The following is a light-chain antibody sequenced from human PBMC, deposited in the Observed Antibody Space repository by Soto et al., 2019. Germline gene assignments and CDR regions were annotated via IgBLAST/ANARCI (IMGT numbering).Light chain of an antibody. CDR2: KVS. V-gene: IGKV2D-30*01. CDR3: MQGTPVPFI. Sequence: DVVVTQSPLSLSVTLGQPASISCRCSQSLVYSDGRTYLTWFHQRPGQSPRRLIYKVSNLDSGVHGRFSGSASGTDFTLKISRVEAEDVGLYYCMQGTPVPFIFGQGTRLEMK. J-gene: IGKJ5*01. CDR1: QSLVYSDGRTY.